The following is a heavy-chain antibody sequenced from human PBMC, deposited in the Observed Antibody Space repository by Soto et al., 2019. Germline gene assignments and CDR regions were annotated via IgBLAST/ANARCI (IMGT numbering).Heavy chain of an antibody. CDR1: GGSISTGDTY. V-gene: IGHV4-30-4*01. CDR2: ISHSETS. J-gene: IGHJ4*02. D-gene: IGHD1-26*01. Sequence: QVQLQESGPGLVKPSQTLSLTCTVSGGSISTGDTYWNWIRQPPGKGLEWIGSISHSETSYYNPSLQSRVSISVDTSKNQFSLKLNSVTAADTAVYYCTRTIGGAYYFDSWGQGTLVTVSS. CDR3: TRTIGGAYYFDS.